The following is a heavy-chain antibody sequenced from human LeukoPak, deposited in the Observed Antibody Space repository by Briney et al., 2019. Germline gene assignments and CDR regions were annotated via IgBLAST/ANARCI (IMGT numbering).Heavy chain of an antibody. CDR2: ISGSGGST. J-gene: IGHJ6*03. D-gene: IGHD2-2*01. CDR1: GFTFSSYA. CDR3: ANTPRRYCSSTSCYYYYYMDG. Sequence: GGSLRLSCAASGFTFSSYAMSWVRQAPGKGLEWVSAISGSGGSTYYADSVKGRFTISRDNSKNTLYLQMNSLRAEDTAVYYCANTPRRYCSSTSCYYYYYMDGWGKGTTVTVSS. V-gene: IGHV3-23*01.